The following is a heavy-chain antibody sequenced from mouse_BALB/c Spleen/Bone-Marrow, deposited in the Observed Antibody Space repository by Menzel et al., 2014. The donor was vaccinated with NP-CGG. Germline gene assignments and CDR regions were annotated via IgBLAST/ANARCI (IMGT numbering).Heavy chain of an antibody. CDR1: GFTFTDYY. CDR3: ARDVGRLFFDV. Sequence: EVKVEESGGGLVQPGGSLRLSCATSGFTFTDYYMNWVRQPPGMALEWLGFIRNKANGCTTDYSTSVKGRFTISRDNSQNILYLQMNTLRTGDSATYYCARDVGRLFFDVWGAGTTVTVSS. D-gene: IGHD3-3*01. V-gene: IGHV7-3*02. J-gene: IGHJ1*01. CDR2: IRNKANGCTT.